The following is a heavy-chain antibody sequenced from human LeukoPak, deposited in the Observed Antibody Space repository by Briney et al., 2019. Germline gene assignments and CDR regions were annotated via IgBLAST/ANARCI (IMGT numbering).Heavy chain of an antibody. V-gene: IGHV4-39*01. CDR2: IYYSGST. CDR1: GGSISSRSYY. J-gene: IGHJ5*02. CDR3: ARRTFYYDSSGGNWFDP. Sequence: MPSETLSLTCTVSGGSISSRSYYWGWIRQPPGKVLEWIGSIYYSGSTYYNPSLKSRVTISVDTSKSQFSLSLTSVTAADTAVYYCARRTFYYDSSGGNWFDPWGQGTLVTVSS. D-gene: IGHD3-22*01.